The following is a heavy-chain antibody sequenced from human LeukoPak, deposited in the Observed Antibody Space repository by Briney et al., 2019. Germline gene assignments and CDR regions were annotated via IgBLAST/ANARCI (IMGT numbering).Heavy chain of an antibody. V-gene: IGHV1-69*04. J-gene: IGHJ4*02. CDR1: GGAFSSYA. CDR3: ARAGQYCGGDCFYFDY. D-gene: IGHD2-21*02. Sequence: SVKLSCKASGGAFSSYAISWVRQAPGQGLEWMGRIIPIFGIANYAQKFQGRVTITADKSTSTAYMELSSLRSEDTAVYYCARAGQYCGGDCFYFDYWGQGTLVTVSS. CDR2: IIPIFGIA.